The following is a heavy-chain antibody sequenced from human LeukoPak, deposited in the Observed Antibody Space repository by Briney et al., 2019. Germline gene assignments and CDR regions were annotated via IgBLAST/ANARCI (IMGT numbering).Heavy chain of an antibody. CDR1: GGSFSGYY. J-gene: IGHJ4*02. CDR3: ASLSVTHRRFDY. D-gene: IGHD4-17*01. CDR2: INHSGST. V-gene: IGHV4-34*01. Sequence: PSETLSLTCAVYGGSFSGYYWSWIRQPPGKGLEWIGEINHSGSTNYNPSLKSRVTISVDTSKNQFSLKLSSVTAADTAVYYCASLSVTHRRFDYWGQGTLVTVSS.